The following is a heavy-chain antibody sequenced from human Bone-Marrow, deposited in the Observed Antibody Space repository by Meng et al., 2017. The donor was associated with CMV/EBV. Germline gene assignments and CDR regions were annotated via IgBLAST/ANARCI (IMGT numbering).Heavy chain of an antibody. CDR1: GFTFSGSA. CDR2: IRSKANSYAT. V-gene: IGHV3-73*01. CDR3: TRAPPEGMIFRVVQYKDYYYYGMDV. D-gene: IGHD3/OR15-3a*01. J-gene: IGHJ6*02. Sequence: GESLKISCAASGFTFSGSAMHWVRQASGKGLEWVGRIRSKANSYATAYAASVKGRFTISRDDSKNTAYLQMNSLKTEDTAVYYCTRAPPEGMIFRVVQYKDYYYYGMDVWGQGTTVTVSS.